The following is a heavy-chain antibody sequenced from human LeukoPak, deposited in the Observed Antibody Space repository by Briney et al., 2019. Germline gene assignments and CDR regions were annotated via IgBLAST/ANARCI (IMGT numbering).Heavy chain of an antibody. CDR2: IYYRGTT. V-gene: IGHV4-39*07. D-gene: IGHD3-3*01. CDR1: GGSNY. Sequence: SETLSLTCTVSGGSNYWGWIRQPPGKGLEWIGSIYYRGTTYYNPSLKSRVTISVDTSKNQFSLKLSSVTAADTAVYYCARAQRGLRFFAYWGQGTLVTVSS. CDR3: ARAQRGLRFFAY. J-gene: IGHJ4*02.